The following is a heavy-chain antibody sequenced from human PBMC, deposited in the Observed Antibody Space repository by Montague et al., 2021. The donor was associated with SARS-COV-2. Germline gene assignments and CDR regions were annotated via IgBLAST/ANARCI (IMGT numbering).Heavy chain of an antibody. Sequence: TLSLTCTVSGGSISSGGYYWSWIRQHPGKGLEWIGYIYYSGSIYYNPSLKSRVTISVDTSKNQFSLKLSSVTAADAAVYYCARVQGITMIVVVIGAFDIWGQGTMVTVSS. D-gene: IGHD3-22*01. CDR1: GGSISSGGYY. J-gene: IGHJ3*02. V-gene: IGHV4-31*03. CDR2: IYYSGSI. CDR3: ARVQGITMIVVVIGAFDI.